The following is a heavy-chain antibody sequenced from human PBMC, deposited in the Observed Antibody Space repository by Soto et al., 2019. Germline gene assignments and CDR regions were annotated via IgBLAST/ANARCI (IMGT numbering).Heavy chain of an antibody. CDR3: ARVDAHNQPNFGY. CDR1: GGSISSYH. V-gene: IGHV4-59*08. CDR2: VHYSWGS. J-gene: IGHJ4*02. Sequence: PSETLSLTCTVSGGSISSYHWSWIRQTPEKGLEWIGYVHYSWGSNYNPSLKSRVAISLDTSKSQFSLKLTSVTAKDTAVYYCARVDAHNQPNFGYWGQGTLVTVSS. D-gene: IGHD1-1*01.